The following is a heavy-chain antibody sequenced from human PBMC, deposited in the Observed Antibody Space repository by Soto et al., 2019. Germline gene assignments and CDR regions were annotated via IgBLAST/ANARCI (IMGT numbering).Heavy chain of an antibody. D-gene: IGHD2-8*01. CDR1: GFTFRKFW. CDR2: ISSDGTTT. CDR3: AIQDCTNDVCLEAAVTVGGALES. J-gene: IGHJ1*01. Sequence: EVQLVQSGGGLAQPGKSLRLSCAASGFTFRKFWMHSVRQVPGKGPVWVSYISSDGTTTDYADSVKGRFTISRDNAKDTLYLQMDSLRAEDTAVYYCAIQDCTNDVCLEAAVTVGGALESWGQGTLVTVSS. V-gene: IGHV3-74*01.